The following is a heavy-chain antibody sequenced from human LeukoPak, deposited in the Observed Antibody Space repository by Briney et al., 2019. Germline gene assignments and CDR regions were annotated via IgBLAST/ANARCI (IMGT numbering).Heavy chain of an antibody. V-gene: IGHV4-34*01. CDR3: ASTSAMIYFDY. Sequence: SETLSLTCTVSGGSISSYYWSWIRLPPGKGLEWIGEINHRGSTNYNPSLKSRVTISVDTSKNQFSLKLSSVTAADTAVYYCASTSAMIYFDYWGQGTLVTVSS. D-gene: IGHD5-18*01. CDR1: GGSISSYY. J-gene: IGHJ4*02. CDR2: INHRGST.